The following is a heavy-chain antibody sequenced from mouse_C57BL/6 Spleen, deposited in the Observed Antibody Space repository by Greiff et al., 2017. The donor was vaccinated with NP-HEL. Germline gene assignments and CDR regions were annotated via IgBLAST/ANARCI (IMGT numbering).Heavy chain of an antibody. Sequence: QVQLQQPGAELVKPGASVKLSCKASGYTFTSYWMHWVKQRPGQGLEWIGMIHPNSGSTNYNEKFKSKATLTVDKSSSTAYMQLSSLTSEDSAVYYCARALIIYYYGSSYFAYWGQGTLVTVSA. V-gene: IGHV1-64*01. J-gene: IGHJ3*01. CDR3: ARALIIYYYGSSYFAY. D-gene: IGHD1-1*01. CDR1: GYTFTSYW. CDR2: IHPNSGST.